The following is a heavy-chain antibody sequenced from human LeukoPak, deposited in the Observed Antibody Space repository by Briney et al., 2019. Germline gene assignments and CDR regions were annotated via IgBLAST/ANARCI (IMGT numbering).Heavy chain of an antibody. V-gene: IGHV1-18*01. Sequence: GASVKVSCKASGYTFTSYGISWVRQAPGQGLEWMGWISAYNGNTNYAQKLQGRVTMTTDTSTSTAYMELSSLRSEDTAVYYCASTIAVVEGYYFQHWGQGTLVTVSS. CDR2: ISAYNGNT. J-gene: IGHJ1*01. CDR1: GYTFTSYG. D-gene: IGHD6-19*01. CDR3: ASTIAVVEGYYFQH.